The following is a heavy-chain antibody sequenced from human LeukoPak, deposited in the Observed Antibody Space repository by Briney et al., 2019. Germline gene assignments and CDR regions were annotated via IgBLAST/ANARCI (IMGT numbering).Heavy chain of an antibody. CDR2: ISSSSGYK. V-gene: IGHV3-21*01. Sequence: GSLRLSCAASGFTFSSYWMHWVRQAPGKGLEWVSSISSSSGYKYYADSVKGRFTISRDNAKNSLYLQMDSLRAEDAAVYYCARTSGESTAALRAPFDYWGQGTLATVSS. CDR3: ARTSGESTAALRAPFDY. D-gene: IGHD6-6*01. CDR1: GFTFSSYW. J-gene: IGHJ4*02.